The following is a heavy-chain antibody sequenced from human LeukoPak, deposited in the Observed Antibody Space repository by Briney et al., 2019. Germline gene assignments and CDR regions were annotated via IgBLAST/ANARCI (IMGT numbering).Heavy chain of an antibody. Sequence: ASVKVSCKASGYTFTGYYMHWVRQAPGQGLEWMGWINPNSGGTKYAQRFQGRVTMTRDTSISTAYMELSRLRSDDTAVYYCARDRSGYSYGYNWFDPWGQGTLVTVSS. D-gene: IGHD5-18*01. CDR3: ARDRSGYSYGYNWFDP. J-gene: IGHJ5*02. CDR1: GYTFTGYY. CDR2: INPNSGGT. V-gene: IGHV1-2*02.